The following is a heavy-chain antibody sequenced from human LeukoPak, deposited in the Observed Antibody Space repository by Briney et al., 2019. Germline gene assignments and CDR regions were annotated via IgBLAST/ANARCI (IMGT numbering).Heavy chain of an antibody. V-gene: IGHV4-59*02. J-gene: IGHJ4*02. CDR1: GGSVRSDY. CDR2: IFHSGNT. Sequence: SETLSLTCTVSGGSVRSDYWTWIRLPPGKGLEWIGYIFHSGNTNYNPSLKSRVTISLDMSKKQFSLKLSSVTAAATAVYYCAREDDYKINYFDSWGQGTLVTVSS. D-gene: IGHD5-24*01. CDR3: AREDDYKINYFDS.